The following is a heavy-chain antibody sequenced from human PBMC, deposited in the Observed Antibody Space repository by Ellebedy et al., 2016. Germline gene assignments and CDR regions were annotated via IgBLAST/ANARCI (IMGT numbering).Heavy chain of an antibody. J-gene: IGHJ3*02. D-gene: IGHD2-8*01. Sequence: GGSLRLSCAASGFNFKNHAMSWVRQAPGKGLEWVSTIGSVDKTYYANSVKGRFTISRDDSGSTLHLQMNNLRVEDTALYYCAKDHFNGNGVYDALDIWGQGTMVTVSS. CDR3: AKDHFNGNGVYDALDI. V-gene: IGHV3-23*01. CDR2: IGSVDKT. CDR1: GFNFKNHA.